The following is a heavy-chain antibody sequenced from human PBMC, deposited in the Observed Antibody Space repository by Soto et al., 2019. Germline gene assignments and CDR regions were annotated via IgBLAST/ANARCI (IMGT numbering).Heavy chain of an antibody. CDR1: GGSISSGGYS. Sequence: TLSLPCAVSGGSISSGGYSWSWIRQPPGKGLEWIWYIYHSGSTYYNPSLNIRVTISVDRSKNQFSLKLSYLTSPDTAVYYCARASGRGWYNWFDPWGQGTLATVS. J-gene: IGHJ5*02. V-gene: IGHV4-30-2*01. CDR2: IYHSGST. D-gene: IGHD6-19*01. CDR3: ARASGRGWYNWFDP.